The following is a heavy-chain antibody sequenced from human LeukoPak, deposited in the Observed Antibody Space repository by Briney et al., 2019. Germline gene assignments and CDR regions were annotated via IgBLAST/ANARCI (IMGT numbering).Heavy chain of an antibody. Sequence: SQTLSLTCTVSGGSISSDGYYWSWIRQRPGKGLEWIGYIYYSGSTYYNPSLKSRNTISVDTFKNQFSLTLSSVTAADTAVYYCARDASGYCHMDVWGKGTTVTVSS. CDR2: IYYSGST. CDR3: ARDASGYCHMDV. D-gene: IGHD7-27*01. CDR1: GGSISSDGYY. J-gene: IGHJ6*03. V-gene: IGHV4-31*02.